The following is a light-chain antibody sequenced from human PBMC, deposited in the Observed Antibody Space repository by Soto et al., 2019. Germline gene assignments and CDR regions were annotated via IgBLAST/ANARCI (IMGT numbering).Light chain of an antibody. V-gene: IGKV3-20*01. CDR3: QQYGSSPYT. Sequence: EIVLTQSPGTLSLSPGERAILSCRASQTFTSNYLAWYRHPPGQAPRLLIYDASSRATGIPARFSGSGSGTDFTLIISSLEPEDSAVYYCQQYGSSPYTFGQGTKLEIK. J-gene: IGKJ2*01. CDR1: QTFTSNY. CDR2: DAS.